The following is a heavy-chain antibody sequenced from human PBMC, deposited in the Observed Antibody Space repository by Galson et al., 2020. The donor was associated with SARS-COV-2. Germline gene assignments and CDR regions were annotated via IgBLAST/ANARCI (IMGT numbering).Heavy chain of an antibody. J-gene: IGHJ4*02. CDR2: ISYTGST. V-gene: IGHV4-59*01. Sequence: SETLSLTCTVSGCSISIFYWSWIRQPPGKGLEWIGYISYTGSTNYTPSLKSRVTIAVDTSKNQFSLNLSSVTAADTAVYYCARVGHLAFDYWGQGSLVTVSS. CDR1: GCSISIFY. D-gene: IGHD3-10*01. CDR3: ARVGHLAFDY.